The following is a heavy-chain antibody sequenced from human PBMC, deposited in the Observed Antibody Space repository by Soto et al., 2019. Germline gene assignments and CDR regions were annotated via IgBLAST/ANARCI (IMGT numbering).Heavy chain of an antibody. J-gene: IGHJ4*02. Sequence: QVHLVQSGAEVKKPGASVKVSCKGSGYTFTSYGITWVRQAPGQGLEWMGWISAHNGNTNYAQKLQCRVTVTRDTSTSTAYLELRSLRSDDTAVYYCGRGRYGDYWGQGALVTVSS. V-gene: IGHV1-18*01. CDR2: ISAHNGNT. D-gene: IGHD1-1*01. CDR3: GRGRYGDY. CDR1: GYTFTSYG.